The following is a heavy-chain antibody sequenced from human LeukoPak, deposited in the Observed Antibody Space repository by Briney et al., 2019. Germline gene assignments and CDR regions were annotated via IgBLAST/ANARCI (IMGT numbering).Heavy chain of an antibody. CDR2: IYYSGST. CDR3: ARQVVAVAGTGYFDY. J-gene: IGHJ4*02. D-gene: IGHD6-19*01. V-gene: IGHV4-39*01. Sequence: SETLSLTCTVSGXSIRISSYYWGWIRQPPGKGLESIRSIYYSGSTYYNASLKSRGTISVDTSKNQFSLKLNSVTAADTAVYFCARQVVAVAGTGYFDYWGQGTLVTVSS. CDR1: GXSIRISSYY.